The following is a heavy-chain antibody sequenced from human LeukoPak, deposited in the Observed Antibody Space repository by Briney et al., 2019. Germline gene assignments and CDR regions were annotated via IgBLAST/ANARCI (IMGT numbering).Heavy chain of an antibody. V-gene: IGHV3-23*01. J-gene: IGHJ6*03. CDR1: GFTFSSYA. CDR3: AKDARYYDFWSGYYITRSYMDV. CDR2: ISGSGGST. D-gene: IGHD3-3*01. Sequence: GGSLRLSCAASGFTFSSYAMSWVRQAPGKGLEWVSTISGSGGSTYYADSVKGRFTISRDNSKNSLYLQMNSLRAEDTALYYCAKDARYYDFWSGYYITRSYMDVWGKGTTVTVSS.